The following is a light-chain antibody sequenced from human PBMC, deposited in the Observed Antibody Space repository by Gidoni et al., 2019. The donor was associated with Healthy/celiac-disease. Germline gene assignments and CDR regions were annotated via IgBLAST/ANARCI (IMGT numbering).Light chain of an antibody. V-gene: IGLV1-44*01. J-gene: IGLJ2*01. CDR2: SNN. Sequence: QSVLTQPPSASGTPGQRVTISCSGSSSNIGSNTVNWYQQLPGTAPTLLIYSNNQRPSGAPARFSGSKSGTSASLAISGLQSEDEADYYCAAWDDSLNGVVFGGGTKLTVL. CDR1: SSNIGSNT. CDR3: AAWDDSLNGVV.